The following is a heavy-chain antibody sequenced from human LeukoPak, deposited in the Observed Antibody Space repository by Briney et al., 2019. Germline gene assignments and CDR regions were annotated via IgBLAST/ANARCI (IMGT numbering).Heavy chain of an antibody. V-gene: IGHV3-74*01. D-gene: IGHD6-13*01. CDR3: GLEATLAAACIEV. CDR2: INSDGSDT. Sequence: GESLTLSCAASGFTFRTYWRHWLPQAPGQERMCVLRINSDGSDTTYADPVKVRFTISRDNAKNTMYLQMHSLTAHDAAAYYFGLEATLAAACIEVWGLGTPVTVS. CDR1: GFTFRTYW. J-gene: IGHJ6*02.